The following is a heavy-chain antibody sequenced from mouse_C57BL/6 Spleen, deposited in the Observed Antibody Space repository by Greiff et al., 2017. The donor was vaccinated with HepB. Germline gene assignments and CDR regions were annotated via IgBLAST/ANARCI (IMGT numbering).Heavy chain of an antibody. CDR3: ARATGSFDY. Sequence: VQLKQSGPELVKPGASVKISCKASGYSFTGYYMNWVKQSPEKSLEWIGEINPSTGGTTYNQKFKATATLTVDQSSSTAYMQLKSLTSEDSAVYYCARATGSFDYWGQGTTLTVSS. D-gene: IGHD4-1*01. V-gene: IGHV1-42*01. CDR1: GYSFTGYY. CDR2: INPSTGGT. J-gene: IGHJ2*01.